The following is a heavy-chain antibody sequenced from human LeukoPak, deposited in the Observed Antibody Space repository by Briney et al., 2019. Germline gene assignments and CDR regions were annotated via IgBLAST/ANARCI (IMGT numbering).Heavy chain of an antibody. Sequence: SETLSLTCTVSGGSISSSSYYWGWIRQPPGKGQEWIGSIYYSGSTYYNTSLKSRVTISVDTSKNQFSLKLTSVTAADTAVYYCARLDSSGYYPQSYFDYWGQGTLVTVSS. CDR3: ARLDSSGYYPQSYFDY. CDR2: IYYSGST. V-gene: IGHV4-39*07. J-gene: IGHJ4*02. D-gene: IGHD3-22*01. CDR1: GGSISSSSYY.